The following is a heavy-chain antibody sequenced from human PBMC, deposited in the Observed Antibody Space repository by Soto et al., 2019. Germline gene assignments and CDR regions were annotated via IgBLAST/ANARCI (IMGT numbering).Heavy chain of an antibody. Sequence: TLSLTCTVSGGSISSGDYYWSWIRQPPGKGLEWIGNIYYSGSTYYNPSLKSRVMISLDTSKNLFSLKLSSVTAADTAVYFCARDRYYGSGTYYNFYYGMDVWGQGTTVTVSS. CDR3: ARDRYYGSGTYYNFYYGMDV. V-gene: IGHV4-30-4*01. CDR2: IYYSGST. D-gene: IGHD3-10*01. CDR1: GGSISSGDYY. J-gene: IGHJ6*02.